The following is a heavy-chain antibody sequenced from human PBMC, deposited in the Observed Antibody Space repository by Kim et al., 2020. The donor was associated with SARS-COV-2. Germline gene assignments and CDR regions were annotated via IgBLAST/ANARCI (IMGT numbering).Heavy chain of an antibody. D-gene: IGHD6-13*01. CDR3: LRGIAEAGSLERY. CDR1: GFIFSEYS. Sequence: GGSLRLSCAASGFIFSEYSMRWVRQAPGKGLVWISYMNSEGSIRATAYSVKVNFTFTSANANYMCNVHLRGQSAKTAAVYVCLRGIAEAGSLERYWGQGT. J-gene: IGHJ4*02. V-gene: IGHV3-74*03. CDR2: MNSEGSIR.